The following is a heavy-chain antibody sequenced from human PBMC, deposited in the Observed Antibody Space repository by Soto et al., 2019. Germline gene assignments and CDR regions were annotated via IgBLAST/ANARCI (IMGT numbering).Heavy chain of an antibody. J-gene: IGHJ4*02. CDR2: IYYSGST. V-gene: IGHV4-31*03. CDR3: ARGRVATIPRPHYYFDY. Sequence: SETLSLTCTVSGGSISSGGYYWSWIRQHPGKGLEWIGYIYYSGSTYYNPSLKSRVTISVDTSKNQFSLKLSSVTAADTAVYYCARGRVATIPRPHYYFDYWGQGTLVTVSS. CDR1: GGSISSGGYY. D-gene: IGHD5-12*01.